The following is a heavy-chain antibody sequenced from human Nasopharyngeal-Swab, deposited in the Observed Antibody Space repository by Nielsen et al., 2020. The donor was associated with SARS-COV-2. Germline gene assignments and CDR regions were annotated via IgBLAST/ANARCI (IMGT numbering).Heavy chain of an antibody. D-gene: IGHD5-12*01. Sequence: VQQTPGQGHEWLGIINPSGGSKSYAQKFPNRVTMTRATTTSTVYLELSSLRSDDTAVYYCARVGVGYSGYDSVDNWGQGTLVTVSS. V-gene: IGHV1-46*01. J-gene: IGHJ4*01. CDR2: INPSGGSK. CDR3: ARVGVGYSGYDSVDN.